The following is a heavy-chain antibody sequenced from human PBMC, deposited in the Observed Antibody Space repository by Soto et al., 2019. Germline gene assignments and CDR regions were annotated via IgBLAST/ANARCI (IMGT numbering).Heavy chain of an antibody. J-gene: IGHJ4*02. V-gene: IGHV4-59*02. CDR3: VREAYIGYGHAIDH. Sequence: SEALSLICGVSGVTVSTYYWSWIRQPPGKGLEWIGYNYHSGTTNYNPSLKSRVTISVDTSKNQFSLRLTSVTAADTAIYYCVREAYIGYGHAIDHQGQGTLFTDSS. CDR1: GVTVSTYY. D-gene: IGHD5-12*01. CDR2: NYHSGTT.